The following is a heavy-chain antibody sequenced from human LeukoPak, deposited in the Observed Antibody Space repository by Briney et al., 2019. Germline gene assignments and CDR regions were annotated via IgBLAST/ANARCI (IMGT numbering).Heavy chain of an antibody. CDR2: IDPTESHT. V-gene: IGHV5-10-1*01. CDR1: GYSFTTNL. D-gene: IGHD3-22*01. CDR3: ASKTSYYDSSFEHF. Sequence: GEPLKISGQAPGYSFTTNLITWVGQLPGKGLELIGRIDPTESHTNYSPSYQGHVTISADQSITTAYLQWSRLKGSDTGMYYCASKTSYYDSSFEHFWGQGTLVTVSS. J-gene: IGHJ4*02.